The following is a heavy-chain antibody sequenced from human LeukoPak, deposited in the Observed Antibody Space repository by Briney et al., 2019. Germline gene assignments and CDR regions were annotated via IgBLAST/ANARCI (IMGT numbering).Heavy chain of an antibody. J-gene: IGHJ4*02. CDR1: GFTFSSYA. D-gene: IGHD5-12*01. V-gene: IGHV3-30-3*01. CDR2: ISNDGSNK. CDR3: ASQYSGYVYGDY. Sequence: PGRSLRLSCAASGFTFSSYAMHWARQAPGKGLEWVTVISNDGSNKYYADSVKGRFTISRDNSKNTLYLQMNSLRVEDTAVYYCASQYSGYVYGDYWGQGTLVTVSS.